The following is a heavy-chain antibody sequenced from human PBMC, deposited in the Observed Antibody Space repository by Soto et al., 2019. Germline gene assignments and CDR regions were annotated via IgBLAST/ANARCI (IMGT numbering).Heavy chain of an antibody. CDR1: GGTFSSYA. Sequence: QVQLVQSGAEVKKPGSSVKVSCKASGGTFSSYAISWVRQAPGQGLEWMGGIIPIFGTANYAQKFQGRVTITADESTSTAYMKLSSLRSEDTAVYYCAREAYYYDSSGYYPLDYWGQGTLVTVSS. J-gene: IGHJ4*02. V-gene: IGHV1-69*01. D-gene: IGHD3-22*01. CDR2: IIPIFGTA. CDR3: AREAYYYDSSGYYPLDY.